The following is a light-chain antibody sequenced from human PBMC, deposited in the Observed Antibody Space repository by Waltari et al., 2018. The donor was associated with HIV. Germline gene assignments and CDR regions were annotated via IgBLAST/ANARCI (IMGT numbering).Light chain of an antibody. J-gene: IGKJ4*01. Sequence: EIVLTQSPATLSLSPGERATLSCRASQSVSSYLAWYQQKPGQAPRLLIYDASNRATGIPTRSRGSGSGTDFPLTISSLEPEDFAVYYCQQRSNWPPALTFGGGTKVEIK. CDR3: QQRSNWPPALT. CDR1: QSVSSY. CDR2: DAS. V-gene: IGKV3-11*01.